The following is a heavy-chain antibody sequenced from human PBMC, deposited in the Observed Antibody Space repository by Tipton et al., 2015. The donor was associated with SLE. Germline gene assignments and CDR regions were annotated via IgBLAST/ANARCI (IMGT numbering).Heavy chain of an antibody. J-gene: IGHJ4*02. CDR3: ARLIYSSGWDC. D-gene: IGHD6-19*01. V-gene: IGHV4-30-4*01. CDR2: IYTSGST. CDR1: GGSISSGDYY. Sequence: TPSLTCTVSGGSISSGDYYWSWIRQPPGKGLEWIGYIYTSGSTNYNPSLKSRVTISVDTSKDQFSLKLSSVTAADTAVYYCARLIYSSGWDCWGQGTLVTVSS.